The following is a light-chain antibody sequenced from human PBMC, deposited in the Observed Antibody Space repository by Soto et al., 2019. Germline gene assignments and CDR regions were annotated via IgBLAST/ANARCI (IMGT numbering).Light chain of an antibody. Sequence: QSVLTQPPSVSASPGQKVTISCSGNSSNIANNYVFWYQPLPGTAPILLIYDNDKCPSGIPDRFSGYKSGTSATLVITGLQTGDEDDYYCATWDRSLSVWVFGGGTKLTVL. CDR2: DND. CDR3: ATWDRSLSVWV. J-gene: IGLJ3*02. V-gene: IGLV1-51*01. CDR1: SSNIANNY.